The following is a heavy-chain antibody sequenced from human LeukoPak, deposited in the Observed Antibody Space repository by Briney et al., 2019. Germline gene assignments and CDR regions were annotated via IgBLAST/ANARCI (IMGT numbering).Heavy chain of an antibody. V-gene: IGHV3-21*04. J-gene: IGHJ6*02. CDR3: ARHSDTYCSRANCYVDNFYGLDV. D-gene: IGHD2-2*01. CDR2: ISSSGSYI. CDR1: GFPFSTYS. Sequence: GGSLRLSCEASGFPFSTYSMNWVRQAPGKGLEWVASISSSGSYIYYADSVKGRFTISRENAKNSLYLQMHSLNTEDTAVYYCARHSDTYCSRANCYVDNFYGLDVWGQGTRVTVSS.